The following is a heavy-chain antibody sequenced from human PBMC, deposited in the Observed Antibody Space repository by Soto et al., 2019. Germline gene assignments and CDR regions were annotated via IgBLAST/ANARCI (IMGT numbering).Heavy chain of an antibody. CDR3: ARMGLHLGELSRNWFDP. V-gene: IGHV4-31*03. Sequence: SETLSLTCSLSGGSINSDEFYWTWIRQSPGKGLEWIGYIYSSGRTHYNPSLKSRINISLDTSNNLLSLRLSSVTAADTAVYYCARMGLHLGELSRNWFDPWGRGTLVTVSS. D-gene: IGHD3-16*02. J-gene: IGHJ5*02. CDR1: GGSINSDEFY. CDR2: IYSSGRT.